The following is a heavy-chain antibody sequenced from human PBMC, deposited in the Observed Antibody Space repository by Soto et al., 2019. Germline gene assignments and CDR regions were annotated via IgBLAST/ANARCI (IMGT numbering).Heavy chain of an antibody. V-gene: IGHV4-39*01. D-gene: IGHD5-12*01. CDR3: ARREYSDYDSPVFDF. J-gene: IGHJ3*01. CDR1: GGSISSSNYY. CDR2: LHYSGST. Sequence: PSETLSLTCTVSGGSISSSNYYWGWIRQPPGKGLEWIGSLHYSGSTYYNPSLKSRVTISLDTSKNQFSLKLSSVTAADTAVYYCARREYSDYDSPVFDFGGKGKRATVPS.